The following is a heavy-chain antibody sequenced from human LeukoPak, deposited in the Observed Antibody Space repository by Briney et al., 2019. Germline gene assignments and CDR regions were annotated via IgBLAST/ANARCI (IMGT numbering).Heavy chain of an antibody. D-gene: IGHD1-14*01. CDR2: IYYGGST. Sequence: SETLSLTCTVSGGSISSSSSYWGWIRQPPGKGLDWIGNIYYGGSTYDNASLESRVTTSVDASKNQFSLKLSSVTAADTAVYFCATVGSITGTFDYWGQGILVTVSS. CDR1: GGSISSSSSY. V-gene: IGHV4-39*01. J-gene: IGHJ4*02. CDR3: ATVGSITGTFDY.